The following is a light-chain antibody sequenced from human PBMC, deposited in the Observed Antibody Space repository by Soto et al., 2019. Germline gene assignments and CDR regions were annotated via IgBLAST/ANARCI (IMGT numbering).Light chain of an antibody. CDR2: AAS. V-gene: IGKV1-6*01. CDR3: LLDFRYFWA. Sequence: AITLTHSPSSLCASLVDRVTIXWRASQAIRTALGWYQQKPGKVPKLLIYAASTLQSGVPSRFSGSGSGTDFTLTISSLQPEDFATYYCLLDFRYFWAFGQGTKVDIK. CDR1: QAIRTA. J-gene: IGKJ1*01.